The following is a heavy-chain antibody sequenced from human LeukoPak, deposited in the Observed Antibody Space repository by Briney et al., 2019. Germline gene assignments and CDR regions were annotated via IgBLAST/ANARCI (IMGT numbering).Heavy chain of an antibody. CDR1: GHTFTSYG. Sequence: GASVKVSCKASGHTFTSYGISWVRQAPGQGLEWMGWISAYNGNTNYAQKLQGRVTMTRNTSISTAYMELSSLRSEDTAVYYCARGVEQWLVHYYYYYMDVWGKGTTVTISS. J-gene: IGHJ6*03. CDR3: ARGVEQWLVHYYYYYMDV. D-gene: IGHD6-19*01. CDR2: ISAYNGNT. V-gene: IGHV1-18*01.